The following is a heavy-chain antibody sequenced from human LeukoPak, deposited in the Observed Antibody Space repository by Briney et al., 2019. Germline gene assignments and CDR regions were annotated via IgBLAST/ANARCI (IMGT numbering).Heavy chain of an antibody. CDR2: TIPSVGIP. D-gene: IGHD3-10*01. V-gene: IGHV1-69*04. CDR3: AREIFDSEGYYTLGAYDI. J-gene: IGHJ3*02. Sequence: SVKVSCKASGGTFSNYAINWLRQAPGQGLEWMGRTIPSVGIPNSAQRFQGRITITADRSASTAYMELSSLRSEDTAVYFCAREIFDSEGYYTLGAYDIWGQGTMVIVSS. CDR1: GGTFSNYA.